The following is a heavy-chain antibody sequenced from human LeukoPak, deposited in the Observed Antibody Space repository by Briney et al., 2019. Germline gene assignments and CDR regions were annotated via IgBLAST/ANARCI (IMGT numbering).Heavy chain of an antibody. CDR2: IKYDGSDK. Sequence: GGSLRLSCAVSGFTFSSYWMTWVRQAPGKGLEWLANIKYDGSDKYYAASVKGRFTISRDNARNSLYLQMNSLRAEDTGVYYCATSSGAAMNTGGQGVLVTVSS. V-gene: IGHV3-7*01. D-gene: IGHD5-18*01. J-gene: IGHJ4*02. CDR3: ATSSGAAMNT. CDR1: GFTFSSYW.